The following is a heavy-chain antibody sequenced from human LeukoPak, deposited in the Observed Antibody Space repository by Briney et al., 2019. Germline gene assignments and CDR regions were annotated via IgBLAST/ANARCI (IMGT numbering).Heavy chain of an antibody. Sequence: ASVKVSCKASGYTFTSYYMHWVRQAPGQGLEWMGIINPSGGSTSYAQKYQGRVTMTRDTSTSTVYMELSSLRSEDTAVYYCARSGYGSGPILRYFQHWGQGTLVTVSS. CDR2: INPSGGST. V-gene: IGHV1-46*01. J-gene: IGHJ1*01. CDR1: GYTFTSYY. CDR3: ARSGYGSGPILRYFQH. D-gene: IGHD3-10*01.